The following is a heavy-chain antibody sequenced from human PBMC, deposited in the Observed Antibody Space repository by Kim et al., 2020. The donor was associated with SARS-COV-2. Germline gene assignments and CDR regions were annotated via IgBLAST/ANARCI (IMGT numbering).Heavy chain of an antibody. J-gene: IGHJ4*02. CDR1: GFTFSSYA. V-gene: IGHV3-64D*06. CDR2: ISSNGGST. D-gene: IGHD3-16*02. Sequence: GGSLRLSCSASGFTFSSYAMHWVRQAPGKGLEYVSAISSNGGSTYYADSVKGRFTISRDNSKNTLYLQMSSLRAEDTAVYYCVKGEWGDYVWGRYRYTARWGQRALVTVSS. CDR3: VKGEWGDYVWGRYRYTAR.